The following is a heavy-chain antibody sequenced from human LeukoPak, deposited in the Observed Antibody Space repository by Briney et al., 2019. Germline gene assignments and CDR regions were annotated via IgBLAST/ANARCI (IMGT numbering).Heavy chain of an antibody. CDR2: INTDGSST. CDR3: ARERVGSDYYGLDV. V-gene: IGHV3-74*01. Sequence: GGSLRLSCAASGFIFSTYWMHWVRQAPGQGLEWVSRINTDGSSTAYAASVKGRFTISRDNTKNILYLQMNSLRAEDTALYYCARERVGSDYYGLDVWGQGTTVSVSS. CDR1: GFIFSTYW. D-gene: IGHD6-25*01. J-gene: IGHJ6*02.